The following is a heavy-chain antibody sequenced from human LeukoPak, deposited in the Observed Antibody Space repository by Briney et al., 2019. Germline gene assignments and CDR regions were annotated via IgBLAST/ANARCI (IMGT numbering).Heavy chain of an antibody. J-gene: IGHJ4*02. CDR2: ISGDSHST. CDR3: ARVRYWAFDY. D-gene: IGHD2-15*01. V-gene: IGHV3-43*02. Sequence: PGGSLRLSCAASGFTFDDYAMHWVRQAPGKGLEWVSLISGDSHSTFYADSVKGRFTISRDNAKNSLYLQMNSLRDEDTAVYYCARVRYWAFDYWGQGTLVTVSS. CDR1: GFTFDDYA.